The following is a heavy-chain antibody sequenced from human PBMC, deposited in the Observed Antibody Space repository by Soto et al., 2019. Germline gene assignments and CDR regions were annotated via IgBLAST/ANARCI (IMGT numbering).Heavy chain of an antibody. CDR1: GFTFSSFA. CDR3: VRGFSAGKVSKPDV. V-gene: IGHV3-23*01. Sequence: GVSLLLSCAASGFTFSSFAMSWVRQAPGKGLDWVSAISGSGGSTYSADSVKGRFTISRDNSKNTLYPQMSSLRAEDTAIYYCVRGFSAGKVSKPDVCGQGPLVTVA. CDR2: ISGSGGST. D-gene: IGHD6-13*01. J-gene: IGHJ4*02.